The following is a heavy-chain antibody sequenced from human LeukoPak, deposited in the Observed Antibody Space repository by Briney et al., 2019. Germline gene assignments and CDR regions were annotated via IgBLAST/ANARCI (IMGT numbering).Heavy chain of an antibody. D-gene: IGHD2-21*02. CDR1: GFTFSTYL. V-gene: IGHV3-23*01. Sequence: GGSLRLSCAASGFTFSTYLMIWVRHVPEKGLEWVSTIRGNAAGTYYADSVEGRFTISRDNSKNMLYLQMNSLRVQDTALYYCARRLRSGGDCSSFDYWGQGTRVTVSS. CDR3: ARRLRSGGDCSSFDY. CDR2: IRGNAAGT. J-gene: IGHJ4*02.